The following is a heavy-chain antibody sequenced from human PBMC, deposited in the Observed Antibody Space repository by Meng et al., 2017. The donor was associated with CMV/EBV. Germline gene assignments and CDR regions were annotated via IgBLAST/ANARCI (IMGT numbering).Heavy chain of an antibody. V-gene: IGHV1-69-2*01. CDR1: GYTFTDYY. D-gene: IGHD1-26*01. CDR3: ATVINSGSYYDMDY. CDR2: VDPEDGET. Sequence: VSGYTFTDYYMHWVQQAPGKGLEWMGLVDPEDGETIYAEKFQGRVTITADTSTDTAYMELSSLRSEDTAVYYRATVINSGSYYDMDYWGQGTLVTVSS. J-gene: IGHJ4*02.